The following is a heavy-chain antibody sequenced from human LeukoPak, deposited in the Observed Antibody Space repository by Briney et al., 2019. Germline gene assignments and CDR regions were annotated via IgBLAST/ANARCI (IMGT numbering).Heavy chain of an antibody. V-gene: IGHV1-3*01. CDR1: GYTFTSYV. Sequence: GSVKVSCKASGYTFTSYVVHWVRQTPGQRLEWMGWINAGNGDTKYSQSFQGRVTITRDASASTAYMEVSSLRSEDTTVYYCARSPCSGWCWDYWGQGTLVTVSS. CDR2: INAGNGDT. D-gene: IGHD6-19*01. CDR3: ARSPCSGWCWDY. J-gene: IGHJ4*02.